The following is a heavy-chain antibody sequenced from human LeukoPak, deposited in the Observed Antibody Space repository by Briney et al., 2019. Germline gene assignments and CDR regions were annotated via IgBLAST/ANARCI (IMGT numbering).Heavy chain of an antibody. CDR2: ISYDGSNK. J-gene: IGHJ4*02. V-gene: IGHV3-30-3*01. D-gene: IGHD2-2*01. Sequence: GGSLRLSCAASGFTFSSYAMPWVRQAPGKGLEWVAVISYDGSNKYYADSVKGRFTISRDNSKNTLYLQMNSLRAEDTAVYYCARDGVVVVPAGTFDYWGQGTLVTVSS. CDR3: ARDGVVVVPAGTFDY. CDR1: GFTFSSYA.